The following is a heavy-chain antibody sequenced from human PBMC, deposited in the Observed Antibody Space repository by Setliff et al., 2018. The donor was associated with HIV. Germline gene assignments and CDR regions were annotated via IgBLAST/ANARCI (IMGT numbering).Heavy chain of an antibody. CDR3: AKHKRIAVILEADV. Sequence: PSETLSLTCTVSGGSISTGANYWSWIRQHPGKGLEWIGYIYYRGSTYYNPSLESRVTISVDTSQNQVSLKLTSVTTSDTATYYCAKHKRIAVILEADVWGEGTTVTVSS. V-gene: IGHV4-31*03. D-gene: IGHD3-22*01. J-gene: IGHJ6*04. CDR1: GGSISTGANY. CDR2: IYYRGST.